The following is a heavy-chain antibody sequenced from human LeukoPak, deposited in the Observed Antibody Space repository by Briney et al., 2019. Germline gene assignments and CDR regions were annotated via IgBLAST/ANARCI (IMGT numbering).Heavy chain of an antibody. Sequence: SETLSLTCTVSGGSISSHYWSWIRQPPGKRLEWIGYIYYSGSTDYNPSLKSRVTISVDTSKNQFSLKLSSVTAADTAVYYCARSYSNYLRAFDSSGQGTMVTVSS. V-gene: IGHV4-59*11. J-gene: IGHJ3*02. CDR1: GGSISSHY. CDR2: IYYSGST. D-gene: IGHD4-11*01. CDR3: ARSYSNYLRAFDS.